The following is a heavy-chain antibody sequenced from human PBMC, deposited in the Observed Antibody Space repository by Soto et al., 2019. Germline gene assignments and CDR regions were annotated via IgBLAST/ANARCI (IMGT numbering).Heavy chain of an antibody. CDR2: ISYDGSNK. D-gene: IGHD2-2*01. CDR3: ASARRASYHDAFDI. CDR1: GFTFSSYA. Sequence: GGSLRLSCAASGFTFSSYAMHWVRQAPGKGLEWVAVISYDGSNKYYADSVKGRFTISRDNSKNTLYLQMNSLRAGDTAVYYCASARRASYHDAFDIWGQGTMVTVSS. V-gene: IGHV3-30-3*01. J-gene: IGHJ3*02.